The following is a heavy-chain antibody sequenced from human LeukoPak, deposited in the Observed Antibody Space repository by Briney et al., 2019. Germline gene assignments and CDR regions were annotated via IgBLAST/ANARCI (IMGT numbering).Heavy chain of an antibody. CDR3: ARKRPEEGYYFDY. CDR1: GGSISSGDYY. V-gene: IGHV4-31*03. Sequence: TTSETLSLTCTVSGGSISSGDYYWSWIRQPPGKGLEWIGYIYYSGSTYYNPSLKSRVTISVDTSKNQFSLKLSSVTAADTAVYYCARKRPEEGYYFDYWGQGTLVTVSS. CDR2: IYYSGST. J-gene: IGHJ4*02.